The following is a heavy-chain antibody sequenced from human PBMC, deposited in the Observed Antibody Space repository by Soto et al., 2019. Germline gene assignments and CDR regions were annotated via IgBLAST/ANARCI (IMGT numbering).Heavy chain of an antibody. V-gene: IGHV1-46*01. CDR1: GYTFTGYY. D-gene: IGHD6-13*01. CDR2: INPSGGST. Sequence: ASVKVSCKASGYTFTGYYMHWGRQVPGQGLEGMGIINPSGGSTSYAQKFQGRVTMTRDASTSTVYIELSSLRSEDTAVYSCARDRIKQQLVQLSYYYXMDVWGQGTTVTVSS. CDR3: ARDRIKQQLVQLSYYYXMDV. J-gene: IGHJ6*02.